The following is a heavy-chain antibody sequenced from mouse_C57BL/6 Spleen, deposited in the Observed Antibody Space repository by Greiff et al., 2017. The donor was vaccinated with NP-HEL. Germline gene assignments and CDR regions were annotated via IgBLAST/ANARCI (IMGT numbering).Heavy chain of an antibody. Sequence: VQRVESGPGLVQPSQSLSITCTVSGFSLTSYGVHWVRQSPGKGLEWLGVIWSGGSTDYNAAFISRLSISKDNSKSQVFFKMNSLQADDTAIYYCASLYRGDYAMDYWGQGTSVTVSS. V-gene: IGHV2-2*01. CDR3: ASLYRGDYAMDY. D-gene: IGHD2-1*01. CDR2: IWSGGST. CDR1: GFSLTSYG. J-gene: IGHJ4*01.